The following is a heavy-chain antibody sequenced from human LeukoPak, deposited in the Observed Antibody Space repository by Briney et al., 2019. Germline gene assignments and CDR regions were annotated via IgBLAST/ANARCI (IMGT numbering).Heavy chain of an antibody. CDR3: ARAAASRPFDY. D-gene: IGHD6-6*01. J-gene: IGHJ4*02. V-gene: IGHV1-2*02. CDR1: GYTFTGYF. Sequence: ASVKVSCKASGYTFTGYFMHWVRQAPGQGLEWMGLINPHSVGTNYAQKSQGRVTMTRDTSISTAYMELSRLRSDDTVVYYCARAAASRPFDYWGEGTLVTVS. CDR2: INPHSVGT.